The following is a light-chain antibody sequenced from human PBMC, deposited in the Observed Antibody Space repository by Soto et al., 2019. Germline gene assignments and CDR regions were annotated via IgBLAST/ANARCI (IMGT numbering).Light chain of an antibody. CDR3: QQYNNWTPWT. Sequence: EIVMTQSPATLSVSPGERATLSCRASQSVSNNLAWYQQKPGQAPRLLIYGASTRATGIPARFSGSGSGTEFTLTLSSLQSEDFAVYYCQQYNNWTPWTFGQGTKVEIK. V-gene: IGKV3-15*01. CDR1: QSVSNN. J-gene: IGKJ1*01. CDR2: GAS.